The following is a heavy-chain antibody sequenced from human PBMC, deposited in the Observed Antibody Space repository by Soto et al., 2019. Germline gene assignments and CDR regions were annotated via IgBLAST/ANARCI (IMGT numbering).Heavy chain of an antibody. CDR2: IYNSWST. V-gene: IGHV4-4*02. CDR3: ARDIPHYYDSSGSNNAFDI. Sequence: QVQLQESGPGLVKPSGTLSLTCAVSGGSISSSNWWSWVRQPPGKGLEWIGEIYNSWSTNYNPPLKSRVTISVDKHKNPFSLKLSSVTAADTAVYYCARDIPHYYDSSGSNNAFDIWGQGTMVTVSS. J-gene: IGHJ3*02. CDR1: GGSISSSNW. D-gene: IGHD3-22*01.